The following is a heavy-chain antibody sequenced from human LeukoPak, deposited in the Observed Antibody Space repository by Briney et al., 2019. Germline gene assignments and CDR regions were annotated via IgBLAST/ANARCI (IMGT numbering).Heavy chain of an antibody. CDR1: GYTFTSYG. J-gene: IGHJ4*02. CDR3: ARVMLKYGVNALDY. V-gene: IGHV1-18*01. D-gene: IGHD4-23*01. Sequence: ASVKVSCKASGYTFTSYGISWVRQAPGQGLEWMGWISAYNGNTNYAQKLQGRVTMTTDTSTSTAYMELSSLRSEDTALYYCARVMLKYGVNALDYWGQGTLVTVSS. CDR2: ISAYNGNT.